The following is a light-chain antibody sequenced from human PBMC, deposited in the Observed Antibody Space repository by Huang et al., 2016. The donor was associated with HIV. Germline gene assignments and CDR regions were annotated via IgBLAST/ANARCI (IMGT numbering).Light chain of an antibody. Sequence: EIIMTQSPATLSLSPGEGASLSCRVNQGVATNLAWYLHRPGQSPSILIFGASTRAPGRPGRFRGSVAGTQFTLTVSGLQSEDFAVYYCQQYHNWPYTFGQGTKLEI. V-gene: IGKV3-15*01. CDR1: QGVATN. CDR2: GAS. J-gene: IGKJ2*01. CDR3: QQYHNWPYT.